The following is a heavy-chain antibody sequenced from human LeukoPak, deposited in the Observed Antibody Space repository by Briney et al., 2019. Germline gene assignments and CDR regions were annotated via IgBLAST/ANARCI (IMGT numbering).Heavy chain of an antibody. CDR1: GYTFTSYY. D-gene: IGHD6-19*01. Sequence: ASVKVSCKASGYTFTSYYIHWVRQAPGEGLEWMGIINPSGGSTSYAQKFQGRVTMTRDMSSSTVYMELSSLRSEDTAVYYCARDAGLSSAWGIIPGYYFDYWGQGTLVTVSS. CDR3: ARDAGLSSAWGIIPGYYFDY. CDR2: INPSGGST. J-gene: IGHJ4*02. V-gene: IGHV1-46*01.